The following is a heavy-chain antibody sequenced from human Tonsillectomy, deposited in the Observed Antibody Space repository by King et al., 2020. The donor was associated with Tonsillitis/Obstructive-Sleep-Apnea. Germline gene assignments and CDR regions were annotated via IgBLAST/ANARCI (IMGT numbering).Heavy chain of an antibody. CDR2: IWYDGSNR. D-gene: IGHD3-22*01. V-gene: IGHV3-33*01. CDR3: ARVGDSSAYYNDYYYGMDV. Sequence: QLVQSGGGVVQPGRSLRLSCAASGFTFSSYGMHWVRQAPGKGLEWVAVIWYDGSNRYYADSVKGRFTISRDNSKNTLYLQMNSLRAEDTAVYYCARVGDSSAYYNDYYYGMDVWGQGTTVTVSS. J-gene: IGHJ6*02. CDR1: GFTFSSYG.